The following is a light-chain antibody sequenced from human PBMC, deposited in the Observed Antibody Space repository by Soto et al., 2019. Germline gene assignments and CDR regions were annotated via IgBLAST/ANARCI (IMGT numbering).Light chain of an antibody. J-gene: IGKJ1*01. Sequence: EIVLTQSPASLSLSAGERATLSCMASPSVTNFLAWYQQKPGQAPRLLIYGAFNRATGIPARFSGSGSGTDFTLTISSLEPEDSATYYCQQYHIYSGTFGQGTKVDI. CDR3: QQYHIYSGT. CDR1: PSVTNF. CDR2: GAF. V-gene: IGKV3-11*01.